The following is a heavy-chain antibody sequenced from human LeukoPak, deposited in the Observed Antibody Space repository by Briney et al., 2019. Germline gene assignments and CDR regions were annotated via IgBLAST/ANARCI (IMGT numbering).Heavy chain of an antibody. CDR2: IYYSGST. D-gene: IGHD3-3*01. Sequence: SQTLSLTCTVSGGSISSGGYYWSWIRQHPGKGLEWIGYIYYSGSTYYNPSLKSRVTISVDTSKNQFSLKLSSVTAADTAVYYCATNPGSYYDFWSGYFYFDYWGQGTLVTVSS. J-gene: IGHJ4*02. CDR3: ATNPGSYYDFWSGYFYFDY. CDR1: GGSISSGGYY. V-gene: IGHV4-31*03.